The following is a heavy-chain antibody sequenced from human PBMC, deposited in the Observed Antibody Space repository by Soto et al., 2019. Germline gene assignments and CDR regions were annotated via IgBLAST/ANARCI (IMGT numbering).Heavy chain of an antibody. CDR1: GFPFSSYG. CDR2: IWYDGSKK. Sequence: PGGSLRLSCAASGFPFSSYGMHWVRQAPGKELDWVGVIWYDGSKKDYAESVKGRFTISRDNSKNMLYLQMNSLRADDTAVYYCASSINWGQGTLVTVSS. V-gene: IGHV3-33*03. CDR3: ASSIN. J-gene: IGHJ4*02.